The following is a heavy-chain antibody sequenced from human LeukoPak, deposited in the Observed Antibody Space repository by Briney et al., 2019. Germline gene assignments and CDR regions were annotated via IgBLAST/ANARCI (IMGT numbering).Heavy chain of an antibody. Sequence: GGSLRLSCAASGFTFSSYAMHWVRQAPGKGLEWVAVISYDGSNKYYADSVKGRFTISRDNSKNTLYLQMNSLRAEDTAVYYCARNLGGSYFDYWGQGTLVTVSS. D-gene: IGHD1-26*01. V-gene: IGHV3-30-3*01. J-gene: IGHJ4*02. CDR3: ARNLGGSYFDY. CDR2: ISYDGSNK. CDR1: GFTFSSYA.